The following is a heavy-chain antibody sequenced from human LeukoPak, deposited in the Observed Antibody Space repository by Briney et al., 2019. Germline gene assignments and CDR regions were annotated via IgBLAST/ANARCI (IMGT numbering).Heavy chain of an antibody. V-gene: IGHV7-4-1*02. J-gene: IGHJ4*02. Sequence: ASVKVSCKASGYMFTGHYIHWVRQAPGQGLEWMGWINTNTGNPTYAQGFTGRFVFSLDTSVSTAYLQISSLKAEDTAVYYCARGGIARVFDYWGQGTLVTVSS. CDR2: INTNTGNP. CDR1: GYMFTGHY. CDR3: ARGGIARVFDY. D-gene: IGHD6-13*01.